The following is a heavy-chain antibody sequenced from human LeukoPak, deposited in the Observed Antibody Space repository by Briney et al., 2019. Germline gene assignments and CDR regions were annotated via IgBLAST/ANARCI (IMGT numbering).Heavy chain of an antibody. CDR1: GFTFSSYG. CDR3: AREPFHVIPLPFDY. J-gene: IGHJ4*02. CDR2: ISYDGSNK. Sequence: PGRSLRLSCAASGFTFSSYGMHWVRQAPGKGLEWVAVISYDGSNKYYADSVKGRFTISRDNSKNTLYLQMNSLRAEDTAVYYCAREPFHVIPLPFDYWGQGTLVTVSS. V-gene: IGHV3-30*03. D-gene: IGHD2-21*01.